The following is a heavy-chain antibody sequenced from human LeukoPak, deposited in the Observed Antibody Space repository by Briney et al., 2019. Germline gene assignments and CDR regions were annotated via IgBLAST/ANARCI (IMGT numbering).Heavy chain of an antibody. V-gene: IGHV3-43D*03. CDR1: GFTSDDYA. D-gene: IGHD3-10*01. CDR3: AILYGSGSNRYYYYYYMDV. CDR2: ISWDGGST. J-gene: IGHJ6*03. Sequence: GGSLRLSCAASGFTSDDYAMHWVRQAPGKGLEWVSLISWDGGSTYYADSVKGRFTISRDNSKNSLYLQMNSLRAEDTALYYCAILYGSGSNRYYYYYYMDVWGKGTTVTVSS.